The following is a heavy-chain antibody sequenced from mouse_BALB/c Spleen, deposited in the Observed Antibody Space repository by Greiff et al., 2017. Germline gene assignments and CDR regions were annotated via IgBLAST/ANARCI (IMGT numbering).Heavy chain of an antibody. V-gene: IGHV1S126*01. J-gene: IGHJ2*01. D-gene: IGHD2-4*01. Sequence: QVQLQQSGPQLVRPGASVKISCKASGYSFTSYWMHWVKQRPGQGLEWIGMIDPSDSETRLNQKFKDKATLTVDKSSSTAYMQLSSPTSEDSAVYYCARGRLPYYFDYWGQGTTLTVSS. CDR2: IDPSDSET. CDR3: ARGRLPYYFDY. CDR1: GYSFTSYW.